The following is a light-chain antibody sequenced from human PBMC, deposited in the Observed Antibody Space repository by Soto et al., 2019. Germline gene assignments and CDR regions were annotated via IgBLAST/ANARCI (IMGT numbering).Light chain of an antibody. Sequence: DIQMTQSPSSLSASVGDRVTISCRTSQNIETYINWYQQILGKAPKLLIYAASDLQGGVPSRFSGRGSGTDFTLSITNLQPEDSAIYFFQQSYSCPYTLGQGTQLEI. CDR1: QNIETY. V-gene: IGKV1-39*01. CDR2: AAS. CDR3: QQSYSCPYT. J-gene: IGKJ2*01.